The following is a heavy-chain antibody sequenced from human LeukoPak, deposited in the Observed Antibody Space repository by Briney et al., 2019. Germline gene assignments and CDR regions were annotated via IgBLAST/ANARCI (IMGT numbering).Heavy chain of an antibody. CDR3: AKIEGGSYDSSSFDY. J-gene: IGHJ4*02. Sequence: GGSLRLSCAASGFTFGSYGMHWVRQAPGKGLEWVAFIRYDGSNKYYADSVKGRFTISRDNSKNTLYLQMNSLRAEDTAVYYCAKIEGGSYDSSSFDYWGQGTLVTVSS. V-gene: IGHV3-30*02. CDR1: GFTFGSYG. D-gene: IGHD1-26*01. CDR2: IRYDGSNK.